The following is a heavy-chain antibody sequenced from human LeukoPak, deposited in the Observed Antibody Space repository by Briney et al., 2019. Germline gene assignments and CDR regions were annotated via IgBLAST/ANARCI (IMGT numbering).Heavy chain of an antibody. Sequence: PGGSLTLSCAASGFTFSNYWMSWVRRAPGKGLEWVANIKQDGSDTYYVDPVRGVFTISRDNAKQSLYPQMNSLRAEHTAVYYCARDLWGAYRVDYVDYWGQGTLVTVSS. CDR3: ARDLWGAYRVDYVDY. CDR2: IKQDGSDT. CDR1: GFTFSNYW. D-gene: IGHD2-21*01. J-gene: IGHJ4*02. V-gene: IGHV3-7*01.